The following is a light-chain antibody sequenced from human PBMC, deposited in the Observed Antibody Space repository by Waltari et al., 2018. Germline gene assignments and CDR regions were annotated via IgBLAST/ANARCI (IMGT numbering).Light chain of an antibody. J-gene: IGKJ3*01. Sequence: EIVLTQSPATLSLSPGERATLPCRASQSVSSYLAWYQQKPGQAPRLLIYDASNRATGIPARFSGSGSGTDFTLTISSLEPEDFVVYYCQQRSNWPPIFTFGPGTKVDIK. CDR2: DAS. CDR3: QQRSNWPPIFT. CDR1: QSVSSY. V-gene: IGKV3-11*01.